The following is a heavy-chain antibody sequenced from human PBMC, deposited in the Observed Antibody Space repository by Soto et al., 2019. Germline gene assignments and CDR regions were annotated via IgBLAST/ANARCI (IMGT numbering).Heavy chain of an antibody. D-gene: IGHD6-19*01. CDR3: AKQLRGSGWYPLDS. CDR2: SSFDGTQQ. Sequence: GGSLRLSCRASEFSLSSSDMHWVRRAPGKGLEWLAVSSFDGTQQFYGDSVKGRFTVSRDNSNNTLYLEMNSLRTEDTAVYYCAKQLRGSGWYPLDSWGQGTPVTVSS. J-gene: IGHJ4*02. CDR1: EFSLSSSD. V-gene: IGHV3-30*18.